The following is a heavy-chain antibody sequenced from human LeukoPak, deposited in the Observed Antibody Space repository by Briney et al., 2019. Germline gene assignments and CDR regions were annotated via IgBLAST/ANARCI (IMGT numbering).Heavy chain of an antibody. J-gene: IGHJ4*02. CDR3: ARSGLSRFGF. CDR1: GFTFSSYC. D-gene: IGHD2/OR15-2a*01. V-gene: IGHV3-7*01. CDR2: IKQDGSEK. Sequence: PGGSLRLSCAASGFTFSSYCMSWVRQAPGKGLEWVANIKQDGSEKYYVDSVKGRFTISRDNAKNSLYLQMNSLRAEDKAVYYCARSGLSRFGFWGQGTLVTVSS.